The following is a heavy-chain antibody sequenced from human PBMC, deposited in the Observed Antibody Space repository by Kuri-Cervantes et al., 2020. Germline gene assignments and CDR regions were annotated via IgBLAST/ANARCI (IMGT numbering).Heavy chain of an antibody. D-gene: IGHD3-22*01. J-gene: IGHJ1*01. CDR1: GYTFSSYA. CDR2: ISGSGGST. V-gene: IGHV3-23*01. Sequence: SCKASGYTFSSYAMSWVRQAPGKGLEWVSAISGSGGSTYYADSVKGRFTISRDNSKNTLYLQMNSLRAEDTAVYYCAKISLYYYDSSGYYFGLYFQHWGQGTLVTVSS. CDR3: AKISLYYYDSSGYYFGLYFQH.